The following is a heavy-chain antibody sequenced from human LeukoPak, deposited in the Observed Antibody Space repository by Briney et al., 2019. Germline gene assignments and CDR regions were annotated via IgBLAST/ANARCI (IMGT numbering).Heavy chain of an antibody. CDR1: GFTFSSYW. V-gene: IGHV3-7*01. CDR2: IKQDGSEK. D-gene: IGHD3-10*01. J-gene: IGHJ6*03. Sequence: PGGSLRLSCAAPGFTFSSYWMSWVRQAPGKGLEWVANIKQDGSEKYYVDSVKGRFTISRDNAKNSLYLQMNSLRAEDTAVYYCARDTQLLWFGELSEDNYYYYMDVWGKGTTVTVSS. CDR3: ARDTQLLWFGELSEDNYYYYMDV.